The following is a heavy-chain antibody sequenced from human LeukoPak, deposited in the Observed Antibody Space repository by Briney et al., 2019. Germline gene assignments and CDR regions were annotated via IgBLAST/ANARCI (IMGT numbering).Heavy chain of an antibody. CDR1: GFTFSNYW. J-gene: IGHJ3*02. Sequence: PGGSLRLSCAASGFTFSNYWMSWVRQAPGKGLEWVANIREDGSEKYYVDSVKGQFTISRDNAKNSLFLQMNSLRAEDTAVYYCACSRSPPGRGAFDIWGQRTMVTVSS. D-gene: IGHD3-10*01. V-gene: IGHV3-7*03. CDR2: IREDGSEK. CDR3: ACSRSPPGRGAFDI.